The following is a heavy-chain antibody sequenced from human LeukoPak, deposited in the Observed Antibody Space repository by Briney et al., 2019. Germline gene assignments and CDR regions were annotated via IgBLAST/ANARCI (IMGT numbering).Heavy chain of an antibody. D-gene: IGHD1-26*01. V-gene: IGHV3-74*01. CDR1: GFTFSSYW. CDR3: ARVGSGSYPVIYYFGY. CDR2: INSDGSTT. J-gene: IGHJ4*02. Sequence: GGSLRLSCTASGFTFSSYWMHWVRQAPGKGLVWVSRINSDGSTTTYSDSVKGRFTISRDNAKNSLYLQMNSLRAEDTAVYYCARVGSGSYPVIYYFGYWGQGTLVTVSS.